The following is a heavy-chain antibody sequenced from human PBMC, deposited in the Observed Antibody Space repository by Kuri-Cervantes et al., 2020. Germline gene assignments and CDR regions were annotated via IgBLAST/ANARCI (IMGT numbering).Heavy chain of an antibody. CDR2: ISSNTI. CDR3: ARDGGCSSANCFRNLGFDP. J-gene: IGHJ5*02. CDR1: GFTFSTYE. Sequence: GGSLRLSCAASGFTFSTYEMNWVRQAPGKGLEWVSYISSNTIYYADSVKGRFTISRDNAKNSLYLQMNSLRAEDSAVYYCARDGGCSSANCFRNLGFDPWGQGTLVTVSS. V-gene: IGHV3-48*03. D-gene: IGHD2-2*01.